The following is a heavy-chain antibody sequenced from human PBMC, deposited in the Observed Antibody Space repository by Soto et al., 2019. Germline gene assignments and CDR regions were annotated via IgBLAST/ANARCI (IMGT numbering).Heavy chain of an antibody. V-gene: IGHV3-15*01. Sequence: EVQLVESGGGLVKPGGSLRLSCAASGFTFSKAWMSWVRQAPGKGLEWVGRIKTETDGGTTDYAAPVKGRFTISRDDSKNTLYLQMNGLRTEDTAVYYCTTPIAVGGTGRFDPWGQGTLVTVSS. D-gene: IGHD6-19*01. J-gene: IGHJ5*02. CDR2: IKTETDGGTT. CDR3: TTPIAVGGTGRFDP. CDR1: GFTFSKAW.